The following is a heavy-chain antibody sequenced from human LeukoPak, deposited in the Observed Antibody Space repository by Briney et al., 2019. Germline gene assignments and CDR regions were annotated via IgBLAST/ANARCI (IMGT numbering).Heavy chain of an antibody. CDR3: AKDSLATSGSSLGNWFDP. V-gene: IGHV3-30*18. CDR2: ISSDGTNK. J-gene: IGHJ5*02. D-gene: IGHD3-10*01. Sequence: GVSLRLSCAVSGFTLSTFGMHWVRQAPGEGLEWVAVISSDGTNKFYADSVKGRFTISTDNSKKTLYLQMSSLRPEDTAVYYCAKDSLATSGSSLGNWFDPWGQGTLVAVSS. CDR1: GFTLSTFG.